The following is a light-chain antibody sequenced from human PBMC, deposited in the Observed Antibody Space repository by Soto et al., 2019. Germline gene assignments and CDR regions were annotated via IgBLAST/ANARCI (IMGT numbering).Light chain of an antibody. CDR2: GAS. CDR3: HQYGSSSVT. J-gene: IGKJ2*01. Sequence: EIVLTQSPGTLSLSPGERATLSCRASQSVSSSYLAWYQQKPDQAPRLLIYGASSRATGIPDRFSGSGSGTDFTLTISRLEPEDFAVYYCHQYGSSSVTFGQGTKLEIK. CDR1: QSVSSSY. V-gene: IGKV3-20*01.